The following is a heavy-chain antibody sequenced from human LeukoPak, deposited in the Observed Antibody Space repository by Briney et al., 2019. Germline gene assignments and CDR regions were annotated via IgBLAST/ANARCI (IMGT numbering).Heavy chain of an antibody. CDR2: IYYSGST. D-gene: IGHD3-3*01. V-gene: IGHV4-59*08. CDR1: GGSISSYY. CDR3: ARHKIDFATSAFNGMDV. Sequence: PSETLSLTCTVSGGSISSYYWSWIRQPPGKGLEWIGYIYYSGSTNYNPSLKSRVTISVDTSKNQFSLKLSSVTAADTAVYYCARHKIDFATSAFNGMDVWGQGTTVTVSS. J-gene: IGHJ6*02.